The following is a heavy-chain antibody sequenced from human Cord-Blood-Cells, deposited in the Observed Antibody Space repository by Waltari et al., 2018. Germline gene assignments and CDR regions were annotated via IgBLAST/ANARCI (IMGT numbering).Heavy chain of an antibody. V-gene: IGHV4-34*01. CDR1: GGSFSGYY. CDR3: ARGCSGGSCYSAFDI. D-gene: IGHD2-15*01. CDR2: INHSGST. J-gene: IGHJ3*02. Sequence: QVQLQQWGAGLLKPSETLSLTCAVYGGSFSGYYWSWIRQPPGKGMEWIGEINHSGSTNYNPSLKSRVTISVDTSKNQLSLKLSAVTAADSAVYYCARGCSGGSCYSAFDIWGQGTMVTVSS.